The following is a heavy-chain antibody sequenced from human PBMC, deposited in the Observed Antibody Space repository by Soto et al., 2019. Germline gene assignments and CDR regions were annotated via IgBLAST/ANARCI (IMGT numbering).Heavy chain of an antibody. CDR3: ARQLHSGSYSGEADY. CDR1: GYSFTSYW. J-gene: IGHJ4*02. V-gene: IGHV5-10-1*01. D-gene: IGHD1-26*01. Sequence: GESLKISCKGSGYSFTSYWISWVRQMPGKGLEWMGRIDPSDSYTNYSPSFQGHVTISADKSISTAYLQWGSLKASDTAMYYCARQLHSGSYSGEADYWGQGTLVTVSS. CDR2: IDPSDSYT.